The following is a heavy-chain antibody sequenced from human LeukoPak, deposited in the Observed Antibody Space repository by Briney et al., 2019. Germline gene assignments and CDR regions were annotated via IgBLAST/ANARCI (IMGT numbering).Heavy chain of an antibody. V-gene: IGHV3-9*01. CDR1: GFTFDDYA. CDR2: ISWNSGSI. J-gene: IGHJ6*02. CDR3: AKDVGDYYYYGMDV. Sequence: GGSLRLSCAASGFTFDDYAMHWVRQAPGKGLEWVSGISWNSGSIGYADSVKGRFTISRDNAKNSLYLQMNSLRAEDTASYYCAKDVGDYYYYGMDVWGQGTTVTVSS. D-gene: IGHD4-17*01.